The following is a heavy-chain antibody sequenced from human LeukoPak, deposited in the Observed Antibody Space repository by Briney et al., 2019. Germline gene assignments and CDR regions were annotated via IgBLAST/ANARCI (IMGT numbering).Heavy chain of an antibody. Sequence: SVKVSCKASGGTFSSYAISWVRQAPGQGLEWMGGIIPIFGTANYAQKFQGRVTITADESTSTAYMELSSLRSEDTAVYYCARITNYYDSSGYYYGSNDYWAREPWSPSPQ. CDR3: ARITNYYDSSGYYYGSNDY. CDR2: IIPIFGTA. D-gene: IGHD3-22*01. J-gene: IGHJ4*02. CDR1: GGTFSSYA. V-gene: IGHV1-69*13.